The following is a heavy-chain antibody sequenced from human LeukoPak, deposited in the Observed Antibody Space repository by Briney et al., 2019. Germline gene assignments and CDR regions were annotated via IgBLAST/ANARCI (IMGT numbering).Heavy chain of an antibody. D-gene: IGHD2-15*01. Sequence: GGSLRLSCAASGFTFSNYWMSWVRQAPGKGLEGVANIKQDGSEKHYVDSVKGRFTISRDNRKNLLHLQMNSLRPDDSAVYYCAKDLGSAITSALALDVWGQGTTVTVSS. CDR3: AKDLGSAITSALALDV. V-gene: IGHV3-7*03. J-gene: IGHJ6*02. CDR2: IKQDGSEK. CDR1: GFTFSNYW.